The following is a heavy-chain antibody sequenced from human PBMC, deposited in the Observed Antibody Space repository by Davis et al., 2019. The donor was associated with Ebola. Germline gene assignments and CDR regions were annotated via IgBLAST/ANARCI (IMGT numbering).Heavy chain of an antibody. CDR1: GGSISSSNW. Sequence: SETLSPTCDVPGGSISSSNWWSWVRQPPGQGLEWNGEIYHSGSTNSHPSLKSRVTISVDTSKNQFSLKLSSVTAAETAVYYCARGSSSWVYYGMDVWGQGTTVTVSS. CDR2: IYHSGST. V-gene: IGHV4/OR15-8*01. CDR3: ARGSSSWVYYGMDV. J-gene: IGHJ6*02. D-gene: IGHD6-13*01.